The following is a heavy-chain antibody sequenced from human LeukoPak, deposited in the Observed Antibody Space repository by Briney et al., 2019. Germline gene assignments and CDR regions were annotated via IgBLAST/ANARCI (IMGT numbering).Heavy chain of an antibody. V-gene: IGHV4-39*01. D-gene: IGHD2-8*01. CDR3: ARSSIVLMVYAMLDFDY. CDR1: GGSISSSSYY. CDR2: IYYSGST. Sequence: KPSETLSLTCTVSGGSISSSSYYWGWIRQPPGKGLEWIGSIYYSGSTYYNPSLKSRVTISVDTSKNQFSLKLISVTAADTAVYYCARSSIVLMVYAMLDFDYSGQGTLVTASS. J-gene: IGHJ4*02.